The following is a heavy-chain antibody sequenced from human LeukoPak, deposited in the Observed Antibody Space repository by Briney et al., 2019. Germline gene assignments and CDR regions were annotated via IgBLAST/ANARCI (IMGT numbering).Heavy chain of an antibody. Sequence: ASVKVSCKASGYTFTYYYMHWVRQAPGQGLEWMGWISPSSGDTRHAQRFQDRVTMTRDTPVSTAYMELTRLQSDDTAVYYCAKGGSNGWAPIDYWGQGTLVTVSS. CDR1: GYTFTYYY. J-gene: IGHJ4*02. CDR2: ISPSSGDT. CDR3: AKGGSNGWAPIDY. V-gene: IGHV1-2*02. D-gene: IGHD6-19*01.